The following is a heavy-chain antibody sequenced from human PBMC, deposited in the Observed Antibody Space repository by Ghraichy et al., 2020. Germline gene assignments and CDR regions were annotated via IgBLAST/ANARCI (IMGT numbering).Heavy chain of an antibody. CDR2: ISSSSSYT. J-gene: IGHJ3*02. D-gene: IGHD1-7*01. V-gene: IGHV3-11*06. CDR3: ARPLVTGTTVDAFDI. Sequence: GGSLRLSCAASGFTFSDYYMSWIRQAPGKGLEWVSYISSSSSYTNYADSVKGRFTISRDNAKNSLYLQMNSLRAEDTAVYYCARPLVTGTTVDAFDIWGQGTMVTVSS. CDR1: GFTFSDYY.